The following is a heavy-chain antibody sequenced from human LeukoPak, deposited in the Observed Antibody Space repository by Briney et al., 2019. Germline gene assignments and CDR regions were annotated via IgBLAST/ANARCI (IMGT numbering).Heavy chain of an antibody. CDR2: ISTYNGNT. V-gene: IGHV1-18*01. CDR1: GYTFTSYG. J-gene: IGHJ6*02. Sequence: ASVKVSCTASGYTFTSYGISWVRQAPGQGLEWMGWISTYNGNTNYAQKLQGRVTMTTDTSTSTAYMELRSLRSDDTAVYYCARAEDSSGTHYYYYGMDVWGQGTTVTVSS. CDR3: ARAEDSSGTHYYYYGMDV. D-gene: IGHD3-22*01.